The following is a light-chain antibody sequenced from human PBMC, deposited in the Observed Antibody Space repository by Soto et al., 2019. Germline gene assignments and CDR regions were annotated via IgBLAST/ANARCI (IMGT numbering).Light chain of an antibody. Sequence: QSALTQPPSASGSPGQSVTISCTGNKNDIGVYDFVSWYQHHPGKAPRLIIYEVVQRPSGVPDRFSGSKSGNTASLTVSGLQAADEADYFCESYAGSNTYVFGRGTKLTVL. J-gene: IGLJ1*01. V-gene: IGLV2-8*01. CDR1: KNDIGVYDF. CDR3: ESYAGSNTYV. CDR2: EVV.